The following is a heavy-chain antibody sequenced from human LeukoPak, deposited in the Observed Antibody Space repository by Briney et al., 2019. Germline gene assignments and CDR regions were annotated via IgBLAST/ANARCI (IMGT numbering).Heavy chain of an antibody. CDR2: ISGSGGST. D-gene: IGHD2-15*01. CDR3: ARDSPPAYCSSGSCYFDS. CDR1: GFTFSSYG. Sequence: GGSLRLSCAASGFTFSSYGMSWVRQAPGKGLEWVSGISGSGGSTYYADSVKGRFTISRDNSKNTLYLQMNSLRAEDTAVYFCARDSPPAYCSSGSCYFDSWGQGTLVTVSS. V-gene: IGHV3-23*01. J-gene: IGHJ4*02.